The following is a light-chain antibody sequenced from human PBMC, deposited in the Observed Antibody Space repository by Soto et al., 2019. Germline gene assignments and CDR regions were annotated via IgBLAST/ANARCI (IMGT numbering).Light chain of an antibody. Sequence: DIQMTQSPSTLSSSVGDRVTITFRASQSISSWLAWYQQKPGKAPKLLIYKASSLESSVPSRFSGSGSGTEFTLTISSLQPDDFATYYCQQYNSFWTFGQGTKVDIK. CDR1: QSISSW. CDR3: QQYNSFWT. CDR2: KAS. V-gene: IGKV1-5*03. J-gene: IGKJ1*01.